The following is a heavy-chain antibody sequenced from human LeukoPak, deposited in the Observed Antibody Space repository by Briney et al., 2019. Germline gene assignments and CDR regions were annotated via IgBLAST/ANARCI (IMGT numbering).Heavy chain of an antibody. V-gene: IGHV3-9*01. D-gene: IGHD3-22*01. CDR2: ISWNSGSI. J-gene: IGHJ4*02. CDR3: AKAGPDSNYYDSSGNYYFDY. Sequence: GGSLRPSCAASGFTFDDYAMHWVRQAPGKGLEWVSGISWNSGSIGYADSVKGRFTISRDNAKNSLYLQMNSLRAEDTALYYCAKAGPDSNYYDSSGNYYFDYWGQGTLVTVSS. CDR1: GFTFDDYA.